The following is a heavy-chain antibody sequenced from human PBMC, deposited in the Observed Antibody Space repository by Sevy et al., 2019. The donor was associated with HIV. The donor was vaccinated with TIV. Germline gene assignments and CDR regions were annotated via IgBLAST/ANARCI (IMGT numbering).Heavy chain of an antibody. V-gene: IGHV3-15*01. CDR3: ATDPIIVLMVTDGMDV. D-gene: IGHD3-22*01. CDR1: GFTFTYAW. J-gene: IGHJ6*02. Sequence: GGSLRLSCAASGFTFTYAWMSWVPQAPGKGLEWVGRIKSKADGGTTDYGAPVKGRFTISRDDSKNTLFLQMNSLKGEDTAVYYCATDPIIVLMVTDGMDVWGQGTTVTVSS. CDR2: IKSKADGGTT.